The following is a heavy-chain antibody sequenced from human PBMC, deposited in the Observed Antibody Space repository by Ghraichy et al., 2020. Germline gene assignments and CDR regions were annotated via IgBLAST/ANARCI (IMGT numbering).Heavy chain of an antibody. CDR3: ARGRYYYDSSAYYYTYYFDY. V-gene: IGHV3-23*01. J-gene: IGHJ4*02. CDR2: ISGSGGST. D-gene: IGHD3-22*01. CDR1: GFSFSSYA. Sequence: GSLRLSCAASGFSFSSYAMSWVRQAPGKGLEWVSAISGSGGSTYYADSVKGRFTISRDNSKNTLYLQMNSLRAEDTAVYYCARGRYYYDSSAYYYTYYFDYWGQGTLVTVSS.